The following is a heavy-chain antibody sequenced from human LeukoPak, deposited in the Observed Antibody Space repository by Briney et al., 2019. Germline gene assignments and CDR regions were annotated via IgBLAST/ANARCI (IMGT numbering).Heavy chain of an antibody. CDR3: ARDDSSGYRVGAFDI. J-gene: IGHJ3*02. CDR2: IYYSGST. CDR1: GGSISSGDYY. V-gene: IGHV4-30-4*01. Sequence: SETLSLTCTVSGGSISSGDYYWSWIREPPGKGLEWIGYIYYSGSTYYNPSLKSRVTISVDTSKNQFSLKLSSVTAADTAVYYCARDDSSGYRVGAFDIWGQGTMVTVSS. D-gene: IGHD3-22*01.